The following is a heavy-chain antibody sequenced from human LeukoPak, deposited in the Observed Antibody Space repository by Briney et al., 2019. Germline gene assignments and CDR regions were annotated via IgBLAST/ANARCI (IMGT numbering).Heavy chain of an antibody. CDR2: IRYDGSNK. V-gene: IGHV3-30*02. D-gene: IGHD6-13*01. Sequence: GGSLRLSCAASGFTFSSYGMHWVRQAPGKGLKWVAFIRYDGSNKYYADSVKGRFTISRDNSKNTLYLQMNSLRAEDTAVYYCAREGIAAAGTDYYYYYMDVWGKGTTVTVSS. CDR3: AREGIAAAGTDYYYYYMDV. J-gene: IGHJ6*03. CDR1: GFTFSSYG.